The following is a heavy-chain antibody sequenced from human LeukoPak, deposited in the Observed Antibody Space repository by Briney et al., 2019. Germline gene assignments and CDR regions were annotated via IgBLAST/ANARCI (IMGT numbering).Heavy chain of an antibody. D-gene: IGHD2-21*01. J-gene: IGHJ4*02. CDR1: GFTFSGYW. Sequence: GGSLRLSCAASGFTFSGYWMSWVRQAPGKGLEWVANIKQDGSEKYYVDSMKGRFTISRDNAKNSLYLQMNSLRAEDTAVYYCARGPSYCGTNCYYYFEYWGQGTLVTVSS. CDR3: ARGPSYCGTNCYYYFEY. V-gene: IGHV3-7*01. CDR2: IKQDGSEK.